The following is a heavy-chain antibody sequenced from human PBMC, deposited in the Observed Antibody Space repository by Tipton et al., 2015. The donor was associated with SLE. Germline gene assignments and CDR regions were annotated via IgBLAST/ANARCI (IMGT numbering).Heavy chain of an antibody. J-gene: IGHJ6*03. CDR2: INHSGST. D-gene: IGHD6-19*01. CDR3: AREVEGYSSDWYYYYYYMDV. Sequence: TLSLTYAVYGGSFSGYSWSWIRQPPGKGLEWIGEINHSGSTNYNPSLKSRVTISVDTSKNQFSLQLSSVTAADTAVYYCAREVEGYSSDWYYYYYYMDVWGKGTTVTVSS. V-gene: IGHV4-34*01. CDR1: GGSFSGYS.